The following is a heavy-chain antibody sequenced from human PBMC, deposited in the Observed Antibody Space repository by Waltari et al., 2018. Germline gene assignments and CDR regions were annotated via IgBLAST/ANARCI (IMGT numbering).Heavy chain of an antibody. CDR3: ARQATDTYYYYYMDV. CDR2: ISYRGRP. Sequence: QLQLQESGPGLVKPSETLSLTCTVSGGSISTTTYYWGWIRQPPGKGLGWMGSISYRGRPAYTPSLNRRVTMSVDTSKNQLSLKRNSVTAADTAVYYCARQATDTYYYYYMDVWGKGTTVTVSS. D-gene: IGHD2-21*02. CDR1: GGSISTTTYY. V-gene: IGHV4-39*01. J-gene: IGHJ6*03.